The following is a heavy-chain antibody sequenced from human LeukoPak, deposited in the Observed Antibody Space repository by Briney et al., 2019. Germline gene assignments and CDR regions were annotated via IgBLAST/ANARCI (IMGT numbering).Heavy chain of an antibody. V-gene: IGHV3-53*01. CDR3: ASGDGYLQPY. CDR2: IHYDGKI. Sequence: GGSLRLSCVASGFTFSSYNMNWVRQAPGKGLEWVSIIHYDGKIRYAGSVGGRFTIYRDDSENTLFLQMNSLRVDDTAVYFCASGDGYLQPYWGQGTLVTVSS. J-gene: IGHJ4*02. CDR1: GFTFSSYN. D-gene: IGHD2-21*01.